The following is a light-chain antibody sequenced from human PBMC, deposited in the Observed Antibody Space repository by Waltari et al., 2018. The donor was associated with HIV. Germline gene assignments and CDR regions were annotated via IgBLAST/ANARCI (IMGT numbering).Light chain of an antibody. CDR1: NSNVGSDV. J-gene: IGLJ1*01. Sequence: QSVLTQPHSASGTPGQRVIISCSGSNSNVGSDVVNWYQQLPGTATKLLIYGDNERPPGVPDRFAGSKAGAAASLAISDLQSEDEAEYYCAAWDARLNEYLFGTGTKVTVL. CDR2: GDN. V-gene: IGLV1-44*01. CDR3: AAWDARLNEYL.